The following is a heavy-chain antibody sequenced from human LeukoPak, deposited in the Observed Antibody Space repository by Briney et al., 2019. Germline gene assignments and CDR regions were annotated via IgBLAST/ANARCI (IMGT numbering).Heavy chain of an antibody. CDR3: ARAIYYYDSSGYSVSRVFGFGEHAFDI. V-gene: IGHV3-21*01. CDR1: GFTFSSYS. CDR2: ISSSSSYI. D-gene: IGHD3-22*01. J-gene: IGHJ3*02. Sequence: GGSLRLSCAASGFTFSSYSMNWVRQAPGKGLEWVSSISSSSSYIYYADSVKGRFTISRDNAKNSLYLQMNSLRAEDTAVYYCARAIYYYDSSGYSVSRVFGFGEHAFDIWGQGTMVTVSS.